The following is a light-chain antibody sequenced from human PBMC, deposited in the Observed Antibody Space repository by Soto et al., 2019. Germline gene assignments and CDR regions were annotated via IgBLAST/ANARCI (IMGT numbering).Light chain of an antibody. CDR1: QSLQHSDVKTY. Sequence: EMVMTQTPLSLSLTPGQPASISCKSSQSLQHSDVKTYLYWYLQKPGQPPQLLIYELSNRFSGVPDRFIGSGSWKDFTLKMSQVAAEAFGVYYCMQTIKLSWTFGQGTKGEIQ. CDR2: ELS. CDR3: MQTIKLSWT. V-gene: IGKV2D-29*01. J-gene: IGKJ1*01.